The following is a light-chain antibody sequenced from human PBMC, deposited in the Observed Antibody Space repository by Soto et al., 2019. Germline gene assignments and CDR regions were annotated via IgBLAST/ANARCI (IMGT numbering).Light chain of an antibody. CDR2: EVS. J-gene: IGLJ2*01. V-gene: IGLV2-8*01. CDR3: SLYAGTNSVV. Sequence: QSALTQPPSASGSPGQSVAISCTGTSRDIGAYKFVSWYQQHPGKAPKLIIYEVSRRPSGVPDRFSGSKSGNTASLTVSGLLAEDEADYYCSLYAGTNSVVFGGGTKLTVL. CDR1: SRDIGAYKF.